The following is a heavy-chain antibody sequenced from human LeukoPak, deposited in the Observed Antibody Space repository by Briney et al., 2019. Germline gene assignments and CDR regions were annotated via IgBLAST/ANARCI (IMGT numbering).Heavy chain of an antibody. D-gene: IGHD3-22*01. Sequence: SVKVSCKASGGTFSSYAISWVRQAPGQGLEWMGRIIPIFGTATYAQKFQGRVTITTDESTSTAYMELSSLRSEDTAVYYCASPPPYYYDSSGYYLSYWGQGTLVTVSS. CDR3: ASPPPYYYDSSGYYLSY. V-gene: IGHV1-69*05. CDR1: GGTFSSYA. CDR2: IIPIFGTA. J-gene: IGHJ4*02.